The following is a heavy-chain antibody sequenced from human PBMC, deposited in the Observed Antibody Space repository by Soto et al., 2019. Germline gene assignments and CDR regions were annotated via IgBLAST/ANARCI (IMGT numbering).Heavy chain of an antibody. CDR2: INHSGST. CDR3: ARGPNPRARGYYYGMDV. CDR1: GGSFSGYY. Sequence: QVQLQQWGAGLLKPSETLSLTCAVYGGSFSGYYWSWIRQPPGKGLELIGEINHSGSTNYNPSPKSRVTISVDTSKNQCSLKLSSVTAADTAVYYCARGPNPRARGYYYGMDVWGQGTTVTVSS. J-gene: IGHJ6*02. D-gene: IGHD3-16*01. V-gene: IGHV4-34*01.